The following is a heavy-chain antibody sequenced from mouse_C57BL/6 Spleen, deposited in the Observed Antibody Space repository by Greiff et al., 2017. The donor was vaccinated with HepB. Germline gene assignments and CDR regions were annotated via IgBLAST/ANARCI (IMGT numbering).Heavy chain of an antibody. Sequence: VKLQESGAELVKPGASVKLSCKASGYTFTEYTIHWVKQRSGQGLEWIGWFYPGSGSIKYNEKFKDKATLTADKSSSTVYMELSRLTSEDSAVYFCARHAEGYDYDGDYYAMDYWGQGTSVTVSS. CDR2: FYPGSGSI. V-gene: IGHV1-62-2*01. CDR3: ARHAEGYDYDGDYYAMDY. J-gene: IGHJ4*01. D-gene: IGHD2-4*01. CDR1: GYTFTEYT.